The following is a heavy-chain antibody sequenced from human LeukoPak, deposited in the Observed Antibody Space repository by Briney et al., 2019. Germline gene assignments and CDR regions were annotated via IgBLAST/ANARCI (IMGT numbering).Heavy chain of an antibody. Sequence: PGGSLRLSCAASGFTFSGSAMHWVRQASGKGLEWVGRIRSKANSYATAYAASVKGRFTISRDDSKNTAYLQMNSLRAEDTAVYYCARDQRLGAFDIWGQGTMVTVSS. V-gene: IGHV3-73*01. CDR3: ARDQRLGAFDI. CDR1: GFTFSGSA. J-gene: IGHJ3*02. D-gene: IGHD3-16*01. CDR2: IRSKANSYAT.